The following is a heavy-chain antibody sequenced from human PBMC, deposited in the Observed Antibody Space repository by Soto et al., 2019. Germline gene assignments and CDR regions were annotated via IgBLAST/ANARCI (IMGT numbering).Heavy chain of an antibody. V-gene: IGHV3-7*01. J-gene: IGHJ4*02. CDR3: ATLHDTGD. CDR2: INQNGSII. CDR1: AFTFKNYW. Sequence: EVQLVESGGGLVQPGGSLRLSCTASAFTFKNYWISWVRQTPGKGLEWVANINQNGSIIYYLDSVKGRFTISRDNAKNSLYLQMNSLRVDDTAVYYCATLHDTGDWGRGTLVTVSS. D-gene: IGHD3-10*01.